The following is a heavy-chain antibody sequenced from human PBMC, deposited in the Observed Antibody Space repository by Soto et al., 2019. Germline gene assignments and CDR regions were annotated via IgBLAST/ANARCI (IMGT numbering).Heavy chain of an antibody. CDR1: GGTSSSYA. D-gene: IGHD6-13*01. J-gene: IGHJ3*02. V-gene: IGHV1-69*05. CDR2: IIPNFGKA. Sequence: SVKVSCKASGGTSSSYAISWVRQAPGQGLEWMGGIIPNFGKANYAQKLQGRVTMTTDTSTSTAYMELRSLRSDDTAVYYCARDLGIAAAPAFDIWGQGTMVTVSS. CDR3: ARDLGIAAAPAFDI.